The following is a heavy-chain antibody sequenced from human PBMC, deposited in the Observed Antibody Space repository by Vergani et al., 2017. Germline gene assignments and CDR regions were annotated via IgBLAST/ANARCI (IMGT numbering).Heavy chain of an antibody. D-gene: IGHD5-18*01. CDR3: ARADWIQLWAPLDY. Sequence: QVQLVESGGGVVQPGRSLRLSCAASGFTFSSYAMHWVRQAPGKGLEWVAVISYEGSNKYYADSVKGRFTISRDTSKNTLYLQMNSLRAEDTAVYYCARADWIQLWAPLDYWGQGTLVTVSS. J-gene: IGHJ4*02. CDR2: ISYEGSNK. CDR1: GFTFSSYA. V-gene: IGHV3-30-3*01.